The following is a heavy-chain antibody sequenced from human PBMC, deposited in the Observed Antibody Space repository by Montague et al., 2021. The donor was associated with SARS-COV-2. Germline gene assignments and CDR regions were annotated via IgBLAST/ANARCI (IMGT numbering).Heavy chain of an antibody. Sequence: SETLSLTCTVSGASINSDSYYRDWIRQPPGKGLEWIGSIDNSGTTSYISSLQSRLTIYEDTPKKQFALRLTSVTAADTAMYYCVRRQDYFGEGSYIFDVWGKGTTVTVSS. J-gene: IGHJ3*01. D-gene: IGHD3-10*01. V-gene: IGHV4-39*01. CDR3: VRRQDYFGEGSYIFDV. CDR2: IDNSGTT. CDR1: GASINSDSYY.